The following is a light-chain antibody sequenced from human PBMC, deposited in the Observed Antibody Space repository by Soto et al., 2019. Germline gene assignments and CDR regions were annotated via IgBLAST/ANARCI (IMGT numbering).Light chain of an antibody. CDR3: CSYAGSYTFYV. CDR1: SSDVGTYYF. V-gene: IGLV2-23*01. CDR2: EGT. Sequence: QSALTQPASVSGSLGQSITISCTGSSSDVGTYYFVSWYQQHPGKVPKLMIYEGTKRPSGVSDRFSGSKSGNTASLTISGLQAEDEADYYCCSYAGSYTFYVFGTGTKLTVL. J-gene: IGLJ1*01.